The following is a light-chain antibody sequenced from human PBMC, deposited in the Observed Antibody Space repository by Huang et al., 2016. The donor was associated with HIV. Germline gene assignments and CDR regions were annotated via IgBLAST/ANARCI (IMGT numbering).Light chain of an antibody. CDR1: QGISSY. V-gene: IGKV1-12*01. J-gene: IGKJ4*01. Sequence: DIQMTQSPTSVSASVGDRVTITCRASQGISSYLAWYPQKPGKAPNLLIYAASTLQNGVPARFSGNGSDTVCTLTISSLQAEDFATYYCQQATRIPLTFGGGTKVEMK. CDR2: AAS. CDR3: QQATRIPLT.